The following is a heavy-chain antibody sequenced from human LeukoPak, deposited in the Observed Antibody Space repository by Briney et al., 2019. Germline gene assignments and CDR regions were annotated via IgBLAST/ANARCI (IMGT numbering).Heavy chain of an antibody. CDR2: IYHSGTT. CDR1: GGSITSSHHW. V-gene: IGHV4-4*02. J-gene: IGHJ4*02. Sequence: SETLSLTCAVSGGSITSSHHWWSWARQPPGKGLEWIGEIYHSGTTNYNPSLKSRVTMSLDKSNNQFSLRLSSVTAADTAVYYCASYYGSGVYFDYWGQGALVTVSS. D-gene: IGHD3-10*01. CDR3: ASYYGSGVYFDY.